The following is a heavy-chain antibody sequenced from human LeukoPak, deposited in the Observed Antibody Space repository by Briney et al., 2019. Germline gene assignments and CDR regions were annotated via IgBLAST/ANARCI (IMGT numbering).Heavy chain of an antibody. J-gene: IGHJ3*02. CDR2: IYTSGST. D-gene: IGHD3-3*01. CDR1: GGSVSSGFYY. V-gene: IGHV4-61*02. Sequence: SETLSLTCTVSGGSVSSGFYYWRWIRQPAGKGLEWIGRIYTSGSTNYNPSLKSRVTISVDTSKNQFSLKLRSVTATDTAVYYCARALDDAFDIWGQGTKVTVSS. CDR3: ARALDDAFDI.